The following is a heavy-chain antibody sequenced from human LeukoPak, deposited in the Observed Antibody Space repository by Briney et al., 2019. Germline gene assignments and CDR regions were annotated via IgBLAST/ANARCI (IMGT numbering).Heavy chain of an antibody. CDR2: INPNSGAT. V-gene: IGHV1-2*02. D-gene: IGHD2-15*01. CDR3: ARDSSYCSGGSCYPRDY. CDR1: GYTFTDYY. Sequence: ASVNVSCKASGYTFTDYYMHWVRQAPGQGLEWMGWINPNSGATNSAQKFKGRVSMTRDTSISTAYMELNRLRSDDTAVYYCARDSSYCSGGSCYPRDYWGQGTLVTVSS. J-gene: IGHJ4*02.